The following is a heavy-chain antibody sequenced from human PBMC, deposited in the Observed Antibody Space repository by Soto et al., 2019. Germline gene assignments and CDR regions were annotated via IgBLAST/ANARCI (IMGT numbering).Heavy chain of an antibody. D-gene: IGHD2-2*01. J-gene: IGHJ5*02. Sequence: GPTLVNPTETLTLTCTVSGLSLNNGRLGVSWIRQPPGKALEWLAHIFSNDDKSYSTSLKSRLTISKDTSRSQVVLTMTKMDPVESATYYCALIKDCSRTHCFLASFDPSGQGTMVTLSS. CDR2: IFSNDDK. CDR1: GLSLNNGRLG. V-gene: IGHV2-26*01. CDR3: ALIKDCSRTHCFLASFDP.